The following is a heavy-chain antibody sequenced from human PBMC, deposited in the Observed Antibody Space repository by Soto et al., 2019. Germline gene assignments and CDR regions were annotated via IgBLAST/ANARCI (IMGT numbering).Heavy chain of an antibody. CDR3: ASRRGSDIDY. D-gene: IGHD5-12*01. Sequence: GASVKVFCNASGANPSNSAITWVRQAPGQGLEWMGGIVTIFGTANYGQKFQGRVTITADESTSTAYMELSSLRSEDTAVYYCASRRGSDIDYWGQGTLVSVSS. V-gene: IGHV1-69*13. CDR1: GANPSNSA. J-gene: IGHJ4*02. CDR2: IVTIFGTA.